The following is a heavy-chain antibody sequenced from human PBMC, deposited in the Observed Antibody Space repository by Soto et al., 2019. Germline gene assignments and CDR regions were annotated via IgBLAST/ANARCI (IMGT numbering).Heavy chain of an antibody. D-gene: IGHD2-8*01. CDR2: IYYSGST. CDR1: GGSISSFY. V-gene: IGHV4-59*01. J-gene: IGHJ4*02. CDR3: ARGPYCTNGFCYRPFDY. Sequence: QVQLQESGPGLVKPSETLSLTCTVSGGSISSFYWSWIRQPPGKGLEWIGYIYYSGSTNYNPSLKSLVTISVDTSKYQFSRKLSSVTAADTAVYYCARGPYCTNGFCYRPFDYWGQGTLVTVSS.